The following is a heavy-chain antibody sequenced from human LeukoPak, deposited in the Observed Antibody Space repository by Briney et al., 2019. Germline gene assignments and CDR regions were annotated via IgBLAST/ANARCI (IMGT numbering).Heavy chain of an antibody. Sequence: SETLSLTCTVSGGSISSYYWSWIRQPPGKGLEWIGYIYYSGSTNYNPSLKSRVTISVDTPKNQFSLKLSSVTAADTAVYYCARGGTAAGFDYWGQGTLVTVSS. V-gene: IGHV4-59*01. CDR1: GGSISSYY. CDR2: IYYSGST. J-gene: IGHJ4*02. D-gene: IGHD6-13*01. CDR3: ARGGTAAGFDY.